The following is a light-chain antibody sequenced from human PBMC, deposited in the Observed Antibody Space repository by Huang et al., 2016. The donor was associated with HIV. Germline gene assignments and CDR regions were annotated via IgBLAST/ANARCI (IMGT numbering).Light chain of an antibody. CDR1: QAIGHS. J-gene: IGKJ4*01. Sequence: DIQMTQSPSSLSASVGDAVTITCRASQAIGHSLAWYQQKPGKAPKVLIYDAYKLETGVPSRFSGDGSGTDYTLAISGLQPEDFATYYCQQYYSTPLIFGGGTRLDI. CDR3: QQYYSTPLI. V-gene: IGKV1-NL1*01. CDR2: DAY.